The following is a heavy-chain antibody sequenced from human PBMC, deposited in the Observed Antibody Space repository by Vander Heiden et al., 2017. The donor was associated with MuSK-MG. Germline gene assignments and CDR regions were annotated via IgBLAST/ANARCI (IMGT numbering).Heavy chain of an antibody. CDR3: AKNADIDADEVEGYIQH. Sequence: EVQLLESGGGLGQPEGSLRLSCDASGFTFTTYALSWVRQAPGKGLEWVSTITDNGGSTYFADSVKGRSSISRDNSKNTLELQMNSLRAEDNAVYYCAKNADIDADEVEGYIQHWGQGTLVPVSS. CDR2: ITDNGGST. CDR1: GFTFTTYA. V-gene: IGHV3-23*01. J-gene: IGHJ1*01. D-gene: IGHD2-15*01.